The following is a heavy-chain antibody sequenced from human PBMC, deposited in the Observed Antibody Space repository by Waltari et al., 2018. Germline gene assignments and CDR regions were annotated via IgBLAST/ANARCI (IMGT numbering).Heavy chain of an antibody. D-gene: IGHD2-2*02. V-gene: IGHV4-38-2*01. CDR2: IYHSGGT. J-gene: IGHJ6*02. Sequence: VQLQESGPGLVKPSETLSLTCAVSGYSISSGYYWGWIRQPPGKGLEWIGSIYHSGGTDYNPSRKGRVTISVDTSKNQCSRKLSSGTAADTAVYYCARGCSSTSCYRDYYGMDVWGQGTTVTVSS. CDR3: ARGCSSTSCYRDYYGMDV. CDR1: GYSISSGYY.